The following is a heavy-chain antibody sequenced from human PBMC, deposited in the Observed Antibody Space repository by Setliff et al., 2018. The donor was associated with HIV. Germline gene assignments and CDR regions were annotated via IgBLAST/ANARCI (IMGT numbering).Heavy chain of an antibody. CDR3: ARDVLQFEAEAFDI. Sequence: PSETLSLTCTASGASFIRSRYYWSWIRQPAGKGLEWIGSIYQTGVTYYNPSLKSRVTISVDTSKNQFSLKLRSVTAADTAVYYCARDVLQFEAEAFDIWGQGTMVTVS. CDR1: GASFIRSRYY. CDR2: IYQTGVT. V-gene: IGHV4-39*07. J-gene: IGHJ3*02. D-gene: IGHD3-3*01.